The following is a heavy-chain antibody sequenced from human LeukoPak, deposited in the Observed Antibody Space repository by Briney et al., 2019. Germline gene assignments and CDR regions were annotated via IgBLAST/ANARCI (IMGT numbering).Heavy chain of an antibody. V-gene: IGHV3-53*01. CDR1: GFTVSSNY. J-gene: IGHJ6*03. D-gene: IGHD3-10*01. CDR3: ARDFNYGSGSNYYYYMDV. Sequence: SGGSLRLSCAASGFTVSSNYMSWVRQAPGKGLEWVSVIYSGGSTYYADSVKGRFTISRDNSKNTLYLQMNSVRAEDTAVYYCARDFNYGSGSNYYYYMDVWGKGTTVTVSS. CDR2: IYSGGST.